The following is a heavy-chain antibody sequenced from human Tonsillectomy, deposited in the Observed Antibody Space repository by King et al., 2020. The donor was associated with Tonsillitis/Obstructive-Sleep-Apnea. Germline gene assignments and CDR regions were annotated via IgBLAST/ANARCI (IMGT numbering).Heavy chain of an antibody. Sequence: VQLQQWGAGLLKPSETLSLTCAVYGGSFSGYYWSWIRQPPGKGLEWIGEINHSGSTNYNPSLKSRVTISVDTSKNQFSLKLSSVTAADTAVFYCALGYCSGGSCSLDYWGQGTLVTVSS. V-gene: IGHV4-34*01. J-gene: IGHJ4*02. CDR3: ALGYCSGGSCSLDY. CDR2: INHSGST. CDR1: GGSFSGYY. D-gene: IGHD2-15*01.